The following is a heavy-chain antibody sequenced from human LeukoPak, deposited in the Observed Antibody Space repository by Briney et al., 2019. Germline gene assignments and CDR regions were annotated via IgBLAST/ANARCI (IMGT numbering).Heavy chain of an antibody. Sequence: SETLSLTCAVYGGSFSGYYWSWIRQPPGKGLEWVGEINNSGRTNYNPSLKRRVTISVDTSKNQFSLKLSSVTAADTAVYYCARVAIAVAADDAFDIWGQGTMVTVSS. CDR1: GGSFSGYY. CDR3: ARVAIAVAADDAFDI. J-gene: IGHJ3*02. D-gene: IGHD6-19*01. CDR2: INNSGRT. V-gene: IGHV4-34*01.